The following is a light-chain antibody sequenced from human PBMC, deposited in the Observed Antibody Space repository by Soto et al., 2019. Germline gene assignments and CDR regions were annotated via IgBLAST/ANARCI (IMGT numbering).Light chain of an antibody. Sequence: QAVVTQPASVSGSPGQSITISCTGTSSDVGGYNYVSWYQQHPGKAPKLMIYDVSNRPSGVSNRFSGSKSGNTASLTISGLQAEDEADYYCSSYISSSYVVFGGGTKLTVL. J-gene: IGLJ2*01. CDR2: DVS. V-gene: IGLV2-14*01. CDR3: SSYISSSYVV. CDR1: SSDVGGYNY.